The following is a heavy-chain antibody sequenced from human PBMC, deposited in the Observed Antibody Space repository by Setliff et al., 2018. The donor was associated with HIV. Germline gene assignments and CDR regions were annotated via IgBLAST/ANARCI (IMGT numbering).Heavy chain of an antibody. Sequence: SETLSLTCTVSGDSISGNYWSWIRQPAGKRLEWIGRINYGGASPPTYNPSFKSRVTIIKDTSKNQVVLTMTNMDPVDTAIYYCADRRNYYASGSYYFGSRGQGTMVTVSS. CDR2: INYGGASPP. CDR3: ADRRNYYASGSYYFGS. J-gene: IGHJ3*01. CDR1: GDSISGNY. D-gene: IGHD3-10*01. V-gene: IGHV4-4*07.